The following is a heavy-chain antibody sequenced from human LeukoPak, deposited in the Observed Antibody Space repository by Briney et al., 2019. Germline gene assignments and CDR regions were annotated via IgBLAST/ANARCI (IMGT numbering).Heavy chain of an antibody. CDR3: ARSSDVVVAAMRSKDCDY. CDR2: IRGSGRML. Sequence: SGGSLRLSCAASGFTFSSYEMNWVRQAPGKGLEWISFIRGSGRMLAYADSVKGRFTISRDNAKKSLYLQMNSLRGEDTAVYYCARSSDVVVAAMRSKDCDYWGQGTLVTVSS. D-gene: IGHD2-21*02. J-gene: IGHJ4*02. V-gene: IGHV3-48*03. CDR1: GFTFSSYE.